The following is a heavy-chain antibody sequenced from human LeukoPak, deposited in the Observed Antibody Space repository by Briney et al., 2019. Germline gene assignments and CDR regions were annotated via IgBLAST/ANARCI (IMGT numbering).Heavy chain of an antibody. CDR2: INPNSGGT. D-gene: IGHD3-22*01. CDR3: ARVPSYDSSGYNFDY. V-gene: IGHV1-2*02. Sequence: GASVKVSCKASGYTFTGYYMHWVRQAPGQGLEWMGWINPNSGGTNYAQKFQGRVTMTRDTSFSTAYMELSRLRSDDTAVYYCARVPSYDSSGYNFDYWGQGTLVTVSS. CDR1: GYTFTGYY. J-gene: IGHJ4*02.